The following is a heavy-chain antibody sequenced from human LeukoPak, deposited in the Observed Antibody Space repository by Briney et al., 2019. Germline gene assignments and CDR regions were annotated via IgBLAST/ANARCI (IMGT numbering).Heavy chain of an antibody. V-gene: IGHV4-59*01. D-gene: IGHD6-19*01. CDR1: GGSISSYY. J-gene: IGHJ6*02. Sequence: SETLSLTCTVSGGSISSYYWSWIRQPPGKGLECIGYVYYSGSTNYNPSLKSRVSMSVDTSKNQFSLKVTSVTTADTAVYYCARGSGWSNYYYYYGMDVWGQGTTVTVSS. CDR3: ARGSGWSNYYYYYGMDV. CDR2: VYYSGST.